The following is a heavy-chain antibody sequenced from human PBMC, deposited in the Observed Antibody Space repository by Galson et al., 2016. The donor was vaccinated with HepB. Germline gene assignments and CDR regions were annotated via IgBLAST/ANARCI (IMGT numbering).Heavy chain of an antibody. V-gene: IGHV5-51*01. J-gene: IGHJ4*01. Sequence: QSGAEVKKPGESLNISCQASGYTFSNYWIGWVRQRPGKGLEWMGIISPGDSETIYSPSFQGQVTISVDKSTTTAHLQWSSLKASDNAIYFCARRGFRSCYDTSGEFDYWGQEPWSPSPQ. D-gene: IGHD3-22*01. CDR3: ARRGFRSCYDTSGEFDY. CDR1: GYTFSNYW. CDR2: ISPGDSET.